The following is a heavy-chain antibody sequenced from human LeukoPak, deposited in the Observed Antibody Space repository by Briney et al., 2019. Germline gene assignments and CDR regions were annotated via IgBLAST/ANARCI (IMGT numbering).Heavy chain of an antibody. D-gene: IGHD3-22*01. CDR3: ARHFSYLDSSGQTHWEYFQH. J-gene: IGHJ1*01. CDR2: IYYSGST. V-gene: IGHV4-59*08. Sequence: SETLSLTCTVSGGSISSYYWSWIRQPPGKGLEWIGYIYYSGSTNYNPSLKSRVTISVDTSKNQFSLKLSSVTAADTAVYYCARHFSYLDSSGQTHWEYFQHWGQGTLVTVSS. CDR1: GGSISSYY.